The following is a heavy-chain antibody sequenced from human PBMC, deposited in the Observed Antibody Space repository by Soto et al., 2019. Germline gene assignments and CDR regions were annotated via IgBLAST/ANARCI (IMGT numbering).Heavy chain of an antibody. J-gene: IGHJ3*02. CDR1: GFTFSNAW. CDR2: IKSKTDGGTT. Sequence: GGSLRLSCAASGFTFSNAWMNWVRRAPGKGLEWVGRIKSKTDGGTTDYAAPVKGRFTISRDDSKKTQYLQMNSQKTEDTDISYCTTDMVAVAGTDVLDIWGQGTLVPVSS. CDR3: TTDMVAVAGTDVLDI. D-gene: IGHD6-19*01. V-gene: IGHV3-15*07.